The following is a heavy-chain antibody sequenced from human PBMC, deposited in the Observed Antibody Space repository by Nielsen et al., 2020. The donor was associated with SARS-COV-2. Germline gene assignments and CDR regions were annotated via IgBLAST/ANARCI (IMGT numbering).Heavy chain of an antibody. D-gene: IGHD2-2*01. Sequence: GESLKISCAASGFTFSSLWMSWVRQVPGKGLEWVADIKPDGSEKFYVDSVKGRFTISRDNAKNSMSLQMNSLRVEDTAVYYCAKGYCSSTSCSPDAFDIWGQGTMVTVSS. V-gene: IGHV3-7*03. J-gene: IGHJ3*02. CDR1: GFTFSSLW. CDR3: AKGYCSSTSCSPDAFDI. CDR2: IKPDGSEK.